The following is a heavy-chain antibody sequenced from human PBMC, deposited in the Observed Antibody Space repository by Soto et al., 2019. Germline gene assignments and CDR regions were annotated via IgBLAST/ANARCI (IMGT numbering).Heavy chain of an antibody. CDR3: ATSLGDYVWGSYRYDY. V-gene: IGHV4-34*01. CDR1: GGSFSGYY. Sequence: SETLSLTCAVYGGSFSGYYWSWIRQPPGKGLDWFGEINHSGSTNYNPTIKSRVTISVDTSKNQFTLKLCSVTAADTAVYYCATSLGDYVWGSYRYDYWGQGTMVTVSS. CDR2: INHSGST. D-gene: IGHD3-16*02. J-gene: IGHJ4*02.